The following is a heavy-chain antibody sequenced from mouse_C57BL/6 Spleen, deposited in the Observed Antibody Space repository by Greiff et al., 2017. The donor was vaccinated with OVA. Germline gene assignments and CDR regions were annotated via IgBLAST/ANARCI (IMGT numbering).Heavy chain of an antibody. CDR2: IDPNSGGT. CDR3: AREPITTVVATHYYAMDY. Sequence: VQLQQSGAELVKPGASVKLSCKASGYTFTSYWMHWVKQRPGRGLEWIGRIDPNSGGTKYNEKFKSKATLTVDKPSSTSYMQLSSLTSEDSAVYYCAREPITTVVATHYYAMDYWGQGTSVTVSS. D-gene: IGHD1-1*01. CDR1: GYTFTSYW. J-gene: IGHJ4*01. V-gene: IGHV1-72*01.